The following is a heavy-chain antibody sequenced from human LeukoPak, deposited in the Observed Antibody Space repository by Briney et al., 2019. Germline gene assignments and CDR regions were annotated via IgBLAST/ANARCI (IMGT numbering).Heavy chain of an antibody. J-gene: IGHJ4*02. CDR3: ARIGYSSSSIDY. CDR1: GFTFSRYW. D-gene: IGHD6-13*01. V-gene: IGHV3-7*01. CDR2: IKEDGSIK. Sequence: PGGSLRLSCAASGFTFSRYWMSWVCQAPGKGLEWVANIKEDGSIKYYVDSVNGRLTIFRDNAKSSLYLQVNSLRAEDTAMYYCARIGYSSSSIDYWGQGTLVTVSS.